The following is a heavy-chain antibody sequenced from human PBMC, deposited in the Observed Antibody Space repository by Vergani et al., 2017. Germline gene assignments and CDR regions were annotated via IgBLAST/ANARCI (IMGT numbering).Heavy chain of an antibody. CDR1: GFTFNHYA. Sequence: EVQLLESGGDLVQPGGSLRLSCAASGFTFNHYAMNWVRQAPGKGLEWVSGISGSVGSTYYAGSVKGRFTISRDSSKNTLYLQMNSLSAGDTAVYYCAKANPRNSGYDYLYYYHAMDVWGQETTVTVSS. CDR3: AKANPRNSGYDYLYYYHAMDV. D-gene: IGHD5-12*01. V-gene: IGHV3-23*01. CDR2: ISGSVGST. J-gene: IGHJ6*02.